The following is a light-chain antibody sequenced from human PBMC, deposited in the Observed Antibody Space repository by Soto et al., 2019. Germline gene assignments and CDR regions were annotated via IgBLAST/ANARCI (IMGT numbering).Light chain of an antibody. CDR2: GAS. CDR1: QSVSNNY. J-gene: IGKJ1*01. V-gene: IGKV3-20*01. CDR3: QQYSSSGT. Sequence: ENYLTQYPCALSLSRVERATLSCRASQSVSNNYLDWYQQKPGQAPRLLIYGASNRATGIPDRFSGSGSGTDFTLTISRLEPEDFAVYYCQQYSSSGTFGQGTKVDIK.